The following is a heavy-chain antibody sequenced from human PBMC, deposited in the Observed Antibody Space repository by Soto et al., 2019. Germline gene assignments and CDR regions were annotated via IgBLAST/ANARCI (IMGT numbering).Heavy chain of an antibody. CDR1: GYSFVSYW. D-gene: IGHD2-21*01. CDR2: IYPGDSDT. Sequence: PGESLKISCQGSGYSFVSYWIAWVRQRPGKGLEWMGSIYPGDSDTTNSPSFQGQVTMSVEKSITTVYLQWNSLKASDSAMYYCARTDGYEIEYWGQGTLVTVPS. CDR3: ARTDGYEIEY. V-gene: IGHV5-51*01. J-gene: IGHJ4*02.